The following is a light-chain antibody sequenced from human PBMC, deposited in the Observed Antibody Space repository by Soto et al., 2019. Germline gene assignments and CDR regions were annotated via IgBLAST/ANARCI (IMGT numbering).Light chain of an antibody. J-gene: IGKJ1*01. Sequence: DIPMTQSPSTLSASVGDRVTITCRASQSIRSWLAWYQQKPGKAPKLLIYKASSLESGVPSRFSGSGSGTEFTLPISSLQPDDFATYYCQQYYSFSWTFGQGTKVEIK. CDR1: QSIRSW. V-gene: IGKV1-5*03. CDR3: QQYYSFSWT. CDR2: KAS.